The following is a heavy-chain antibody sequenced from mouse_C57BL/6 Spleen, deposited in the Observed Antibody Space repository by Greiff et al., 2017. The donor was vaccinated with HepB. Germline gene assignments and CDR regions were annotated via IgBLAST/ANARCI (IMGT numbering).Heavy chain of an antibody. CDR1: GYSITSGYY. CDR3: AREHTYGSYFDY. V-gene: IGHV3-6*01. J-gene: IGHJ2*01. D-gene: IGHD2-2*01. CDR2: ISYDGSN. Sequence: DVKLQESGPGLVKPSQSLSLTCSVTGYSITSGYYWNWIRQFPGNKLEWMGYISYDGSNNYNPSLKNRISITRDTSKNQFFLKLNSVTTEDTATYYCAREHTYGSYFDYWGQGTTLTVSS.